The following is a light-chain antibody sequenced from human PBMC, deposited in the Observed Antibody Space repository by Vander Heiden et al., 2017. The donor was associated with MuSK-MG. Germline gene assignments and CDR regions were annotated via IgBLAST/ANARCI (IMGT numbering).Light chain of an antibody. Sequence: SYVLTQPPSVSVATGQMARITGGGNEIGSKGVHWYQQKPGQAPVLVVYDDSDRPSGIPERFSGSKSGNTATLTISRVEDGEEADYYCQVWDSSSDHVVFGGGTKLTVL. CDR3: QVWDSSSDHVV. V-gene: IGLV3-21*02. CDR1: EIGSKG. J-gene: IGLJ2*01. CDR2: DDS.